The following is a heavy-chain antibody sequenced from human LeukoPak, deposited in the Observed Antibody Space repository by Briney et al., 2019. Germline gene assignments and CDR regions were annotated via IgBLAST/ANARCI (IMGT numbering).Heavy chain of an antibody. V-gene: IGHV3-48*01. D-gene: IGHD3-10*01. CDR2: ISSSSSTI. CDR1: GFTFSSYS. Sequence: GGSLRLSCAASGFTFSSYSMNWVRQAPGKGLEWVSYISSSSSTIYYADSVKGRFTISRGNAKNSLYLQMNSLRAEDTAVYYCARDSMVRGVNYYYMDVWGKGTTVTVSS. CDR3: ARDSMVRGVNYYYMDV. J-gene: IGHJ6*03.